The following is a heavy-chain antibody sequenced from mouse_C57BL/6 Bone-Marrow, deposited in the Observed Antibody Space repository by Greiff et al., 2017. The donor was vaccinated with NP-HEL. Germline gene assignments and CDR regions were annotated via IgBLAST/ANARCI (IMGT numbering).Heavy chain of an antibody. J-gene: IGHJ4*01. CDR1: GYTFTSYW. D-gene: IGHD2-4*01. CDR2: IDPSDSYT. CDR3: ARLGLRVYYAMDY. Sequence: VQLQQPGAELVKPGASVKLSCKASGYTFTSYWMQWVKQRPGQGLEWIGEIDPSDSYTNYNQKFKGKATLTVDTSSSTAYMQLSSLTSEDSAVYYCARLGLRVYYAMDYWGQGTSVTVSS. V-gene: IGHV1-50*01.